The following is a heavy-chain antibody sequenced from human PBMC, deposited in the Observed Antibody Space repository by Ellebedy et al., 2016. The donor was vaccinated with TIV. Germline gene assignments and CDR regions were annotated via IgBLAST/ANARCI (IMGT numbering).Heavy chain of an antibody. CDR2: ISSDGSRR. Sequence: GGSLRLXCAASGFTFRRFAMHWVRQAPGKGLEWVARISSDGSRRNYADSVKDRFTISRDNSKNTLFLHMNILRTEDTAVYYCAKPADPNPGYSASWATYFDYWGQGTLVTVSS. D-gene: IGHD6-13*01. CDR3: AKPADPNPGYSASWATYFDY. CDR1: GFTFRRFA. V-gene: IGHV3-30*18. J-gene: IGHJ4*02.